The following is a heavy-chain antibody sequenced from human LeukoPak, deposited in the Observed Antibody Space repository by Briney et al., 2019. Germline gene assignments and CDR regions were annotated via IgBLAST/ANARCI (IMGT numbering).Heavy chain of an antibody. CDR3: ARVADTYRRRTSCYTVGPAWFDP. D-gene: IGHD2-2*02. V-gene: IGHV4-61*02. J-gene: IGHJ5*02. CDR1: GGSISSGSHY. Sequence: SQTLSLTCTVSGGSISSGSHYWSWIRQPAGKGLEWIGRIYISGSTKYNSSLKSRVSISLDTHKHPFSLKLSPVTAADTAVYYCARVADTYRRRTSCYTVGPAWFDPWGQGTLVTVSS. CDR2: IYISGST.